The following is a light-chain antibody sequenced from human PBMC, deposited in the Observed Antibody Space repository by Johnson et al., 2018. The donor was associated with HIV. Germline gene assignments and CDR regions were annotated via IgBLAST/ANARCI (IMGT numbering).Light chain of an antibody. CDR1: TSNIGNNY. CDR2: EKN. J-gene: IGLJ1*01. Sequence: QSVLTQPPSVSAAPGQKVTISCSGSTSNIGNNYVSWYQQLPGTAPKLLIYEKNKRPSGIPDRFSASKSGTSATLVITGLQTGDEADYYCGAWASSLSAHFVFVSVSNVTFL. CDR3: GAWASSLSAHFV. V-gene: IGLV1-51*02.